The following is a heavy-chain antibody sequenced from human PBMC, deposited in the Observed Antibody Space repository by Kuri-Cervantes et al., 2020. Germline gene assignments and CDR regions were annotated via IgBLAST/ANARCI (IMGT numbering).Heavy chain of an antibody. J-gene: IGHJ3*02. CDR2: ISGSGGST. CDR1: GFTFSSYA. V-gene: IGHV3-23*01. Sequence: ETLSLTCAASGFTFSSYAMSWVRQAPGKGLEWVSAISGSGGSTYYADSVKGRFTISRDNSKNTLYLPMNSLRAEDTAVYYCARTQTNTAMGRNAFDIWGQGTMVTVSS. D-gene: IGHD5-18*01. CDR3: ARTQTNTAMGRNAFDI.